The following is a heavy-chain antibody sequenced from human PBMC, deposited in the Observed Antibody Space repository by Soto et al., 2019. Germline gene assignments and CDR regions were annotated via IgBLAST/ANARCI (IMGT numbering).Heavy chain of an antibody. Sequence: QVQVRESGPGLVQTSETLSLTCSVSGGSVSGYYWSWIRPAPGKGLEWIGYIYHSDSTTTRDTPSLESRVTLSVDTSKNQVQLRLRSVTAADTGLYYCARGTFTFGPGIFDLWGPGTQVFASS. D-gene: IGHD3-16*01. CDR2: IYHSDST. V-gene: IGHV4-59*02. CDR3: ARGTFTFGPGIFDL. J-gene: IGHJ4*02. CDR1: GGSVSGYY.